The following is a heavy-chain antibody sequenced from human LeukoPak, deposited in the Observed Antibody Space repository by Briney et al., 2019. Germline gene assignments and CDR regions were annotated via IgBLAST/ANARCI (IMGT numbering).Heavy chain of an antibody. CDR3: AKLHSGTITADFDH. CDR1: GFTFSGSA. D-gene: IGHD1-14*01. V-gene: IGHV3-23*01. J-gene: IGHJ4*02. CDR2: ISIGGDYT. Sequence: PGGSLRLSCAASGFTFSGSAMSWVRQAPGKGLEWGSDISIGGDYTYYADSVKGRFTISRDNSKNTLSLQMSNLRAEDTAIYYCAKLHSGTITADFDHWGQGTLVTVSS.